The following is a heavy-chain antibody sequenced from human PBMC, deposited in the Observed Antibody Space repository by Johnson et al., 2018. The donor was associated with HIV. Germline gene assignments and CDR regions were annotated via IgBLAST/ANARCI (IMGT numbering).Heavy chain of an antibody. CDR1: GFTFSSYG. D-gene: IGHD2-15*01. J-gene: IGHJ3*02. Sequence: VQLVESGGGVAQPGRSLRLSCAASGFTFSSYGMHWVRQAPGKGLEWVAVIYSGDTTYYAGSVKGRFTISRDNSKNTLYLQMNSLRPGDTAVYYCVRGGSDAFDIWGQGPIDTVSS. CDR3: VRGGSDAFDI. V-gene: IGHV3-NL1*01. CDR2: IYSGDTT.